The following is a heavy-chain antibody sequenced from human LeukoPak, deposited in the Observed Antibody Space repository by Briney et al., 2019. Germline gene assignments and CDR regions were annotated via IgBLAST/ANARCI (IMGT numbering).Heavy chain of an antibody. D-gene: IGHD4-17*01. V-gene: IGHV3-30*04. CDR3: ARDSYGADY. CDR1: GFTFSNYA. J-gene: IGHJ4*01. Sequence: GGSLRLSCAASGFTFSNYAMHWVRQAPDKGLEWVAVISYDGRNKYYADSVKGRFTISRDNSKNTLYVQMNTLRTDDTAVYYCARDSYGADYWGQGTLVTVPS. CDR2: ISYDGRNK.